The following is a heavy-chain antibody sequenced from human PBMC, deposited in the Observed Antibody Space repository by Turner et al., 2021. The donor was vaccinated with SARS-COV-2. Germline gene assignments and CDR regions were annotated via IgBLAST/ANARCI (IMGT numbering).Heavy chain of an antibody. CDR1: GGTISSIGYY. Sequence: QLQLQETGPGLGKPSETRSLTSTVPGGTISSIGYYWGRICQPPGKGLGWIGNIYYSGSTYYNPSLKSRVTISVDTSTNHFSLRLSSVAAADTAVYYCARRRFKSGYSFDFWGQGTLVTVSS. D-gene: IGHD3-3*01. CDR3: ARRRFKSGYSFDF. V-gene: IGHV4-39*02. CDR2: IYYSGST. J-gene: IGHJ4*02.